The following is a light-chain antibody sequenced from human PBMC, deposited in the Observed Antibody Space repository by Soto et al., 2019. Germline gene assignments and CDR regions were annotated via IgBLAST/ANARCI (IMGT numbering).Light chain of an antibody. CDR1: QSVSSN. J-gene: IGKJ5*01. CDR2: RAS. V-gene: IGKV3-15*01. CDR3: QQYNEWPIT. Sequence: ETVLTQSPATLSSSPGERATLSCRASQSVSSNLAWYQQKPGQAPRLLIYRASTRATGISGRFSGSGSGTEFTLTITSLQSEDFAVYYCQQYNEWPITFGQGTRLEIK.